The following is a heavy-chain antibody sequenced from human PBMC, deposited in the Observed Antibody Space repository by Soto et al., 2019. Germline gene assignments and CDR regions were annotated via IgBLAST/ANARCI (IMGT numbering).Heavy chain of an antibody. CDR1: DGSLSGYF. CDR3: ARADIVLVPAGGYYYGMDV. Sequence: SETLSLTCIVSDGSLSGYFWSWIRLPPGKGLEWIGYIHDTETTNYNPSLKSRVTMSLDTSKNHFSLKLSSVTAADTAVYYCARADIVLVPAGGYYYGMDVWGQGTTVTVSS. J-gene: IGHJ6*02. CDR2: IHDTETT. V-gene: IGHV4-59*12. D-gene: IGHD2-2*01.